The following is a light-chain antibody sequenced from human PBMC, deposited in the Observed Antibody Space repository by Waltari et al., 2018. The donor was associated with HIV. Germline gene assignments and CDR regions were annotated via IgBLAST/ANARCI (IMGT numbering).Light chain of an antibody. CDR2: GAS. CDR3: LQTYITPLT. V-gene: IGKV1-39*01. CDR1: QNIDTF. J-gene: IGKJ3*01. Sequence: DIQMTQSPPSLSASVGGRVTITCRPSQNIDTFVSWYQQKPGEDPRLLISGASAVQSGVPSRFSGSGSGTDFTLTISSLQPEDFATYFCLQTYITPLTFGPGTKVDVK.